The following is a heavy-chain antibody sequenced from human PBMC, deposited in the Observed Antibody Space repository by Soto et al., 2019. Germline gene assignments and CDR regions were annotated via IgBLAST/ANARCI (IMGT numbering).Heavy chain of an antibody. CDR2: TRNKANSYTT. V-gene: IGHV3-72*01. CDR1: GFTFSDYY. CDR3: ARDYKICAYNSGCLPHAFDM. Sequence: PGGSLRLSCAASGFTFSDYYMDWVRQAPGKGLEWVGRTRNKANSYTTEYAASVKGRFTISRDDSKNTLYLQMNSLRVEDTAVYYCARDYKICAYNSGCLPHAFDMWGQGTMVTVSS. J-gene: IGHJ3*02. D-gene: IGHD6-19*01.